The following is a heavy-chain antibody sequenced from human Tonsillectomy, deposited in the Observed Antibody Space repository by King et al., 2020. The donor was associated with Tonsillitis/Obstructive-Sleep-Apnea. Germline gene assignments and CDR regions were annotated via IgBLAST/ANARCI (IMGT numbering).Heavy chain of an antibody. CDR2: INPSGGST. Sequence: QLVQSGAEVKKPGASVKVSCKASGYTFTSYYMHWVRQAPGQGLEWMGIINPSGGSTSYAQKFQGRVTMTRDTSTSTVYMELSSLRSEDTAVYYCARIQVVAARPRPPDYYYGMDVWGQGTTVTVSS. CDR1: GYTFTSYY. D-gene: IGHD2-15*01. J-gene: IGHJ6*02. V-gene: IGHV1-46*01. CDR3: ARIQVVAARPRPPDYYYGMDV.